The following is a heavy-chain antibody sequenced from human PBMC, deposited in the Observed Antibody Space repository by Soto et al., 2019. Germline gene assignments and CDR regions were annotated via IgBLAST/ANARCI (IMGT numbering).Heavy chain of an antibody. CDR1: GDSISSSKW. CDR2: IYHSGST. Sequence: PSETLSLTCAVSGDSISSSKWWSWVRRPPGKGLEWIGEIYHSGSTNYNPSLKSRVIISVDKSKNQFSLKLSSVTDADTAVYYCARLGGSYAVPHFDYWGQGTLVTAPQ. J-gene: IGHJ4*02. CDR3: ARLGGSYAVPHFDY. V-gene: IGHV4-4*02. D-gene: IGHD1-26*01.